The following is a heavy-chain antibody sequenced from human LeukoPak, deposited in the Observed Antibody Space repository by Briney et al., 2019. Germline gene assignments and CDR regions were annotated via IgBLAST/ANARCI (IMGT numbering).Heavy chain of an antibody. V-gene: IGHV3-48*01. CDR1: GFTFSSYW. Sequence: GGSLRLSCAASGFTFSSYWMSWVRQAPGKGLEWVSHISSTSSTIYYAGSVKGRFTISRDNAKNSLYLQMNSLRAEDTAVYYCARVYYGSGSYYNLDYWGQGTLVTVSS. CDR2: ISSTSSTI. J-gene: IGHJ4*02. CDR3: ARVYYGSGSYYNLDY. D-gene: IGHD3-10*01.